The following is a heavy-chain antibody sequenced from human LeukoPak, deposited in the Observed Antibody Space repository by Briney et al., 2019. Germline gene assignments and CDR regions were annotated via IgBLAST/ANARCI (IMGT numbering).Heavy chain of an antibody. V-gene: IGHV3-23*01. CDR1: GFTFSSYA. D-gene: IGHD1-26*01. Sequence: GGSLRLSCAASGFTFSSYAMSWVRQAPGKGLEWVSAISGSGGSTYYADSVKGRFTISRDNSKNTLYLQMNSLRAEDTAVYYCAKDRVSGSYLNYFDYWGQGTLVTVSS. CDR2: ISGSGGST. J-gene: IGHJ4*02. CDR3: AKDRVSGSYLNYFDY.